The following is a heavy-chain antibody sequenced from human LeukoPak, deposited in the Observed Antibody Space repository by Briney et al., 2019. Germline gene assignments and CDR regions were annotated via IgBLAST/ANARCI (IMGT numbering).Heavy chain of an antibody. Sequence: GASVKVSCKASGYTFTGYYMHRVRQAPGQGLEWMGRINPNSGGTNYAQKFQGRVTMTRDTSISTAYMELSRLRSDDTAVYYCARAGPDTAMVTGLDYWGQGTLVTVSS. CDR2: INPNSGGT. V-gene: IGHV1-2*06. CDR3: ARAGPDTAMVTGLDY. J-gene: IGHJ4*02. CDR1: GYTFTGYY. D-gene: IGHD5-18*01.